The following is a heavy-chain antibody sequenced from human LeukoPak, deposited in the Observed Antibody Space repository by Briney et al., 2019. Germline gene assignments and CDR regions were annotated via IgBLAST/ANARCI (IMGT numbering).Heavy chain of an antibody. CDR1: GFTFSDYW. CDR2: INQDGRDQ. J-gene: IGHJ4*02. Sequence: GGSLRLPCAASGFTFSDYWMSWVRQAPGQGLEWVAKINQDGRDQHFVDSVKGRFTISRDNAKNLLFLQMGSLRAEDTAVYYCTGGALDYWGPGTLVTVSS. V-gene: IGHV3-7*04. CDR3: TGGALDY.